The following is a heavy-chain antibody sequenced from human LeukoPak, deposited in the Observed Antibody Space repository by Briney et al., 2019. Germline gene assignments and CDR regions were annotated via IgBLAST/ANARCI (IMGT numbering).Heavy chain of an antibody. CDR2: ISDSGGNT. J-gene: IGHJ4*02. Sequence: GGSLRLSCAASGFTFSSYAMSWVRQAPGQGLEWVSAISDSGGNTYYADSVKGRFTISRDNSKNTLYLQMNSLRAEDTVVYYCAKQDIRSSAWYDWGQGTLVTVSS. V-gene: IGHV3-23*01. CDR3: AKQDIRSSAWYD. CDR1: GFTFSSYA. D-gene: IGHD6-19*01.